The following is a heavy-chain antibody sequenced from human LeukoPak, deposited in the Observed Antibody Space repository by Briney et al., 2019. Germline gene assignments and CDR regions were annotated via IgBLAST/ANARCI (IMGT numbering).Heavy chain of an antibody. CDR1: GGSFSGYY. V-gene: IGHV4-34*01. Sequence: SETLSLTCAVYGGSFSGYYWSWIRQPPGKGLEWIGEINHSGSTYYNPSLKSRVTISVDTSKNQFSLKLSSVTAADTAVYYCASGSFLDFDYWGQGTLVTVSS. CDR3: ASGSFLDFDY. CDR2: INHSGST. D-gene: IGHD1-26*01. J-gene: IGHJ4*02.